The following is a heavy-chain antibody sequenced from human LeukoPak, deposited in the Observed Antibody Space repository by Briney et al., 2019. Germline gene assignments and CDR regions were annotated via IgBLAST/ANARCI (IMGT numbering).Heavy chain of an antibody. J-gene: IGHJ3*01. CDR1: GFTFSSYE. CDR3: AELGITMIGGV. Sequence: GGSLRLSCAASGFTFSSYEMNWVRQAPGKGLEWVSYISSSGSTIYYADSVKGRFTISRDNAKNSLYLQMNSLRAEDTAVYYCAELGITMIGGVWGQGTMVTVSA. V-gene: IGHV3-48*03. D-gene: IGHD3-10*02. CDR2: ISSSGSTI.